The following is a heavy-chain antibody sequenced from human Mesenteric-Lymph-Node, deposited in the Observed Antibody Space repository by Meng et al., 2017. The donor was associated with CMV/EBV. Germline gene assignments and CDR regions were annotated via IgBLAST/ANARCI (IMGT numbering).Heavy chain of an antibody. J-gene: IGHJ2*01. CDR3: AKGGGYTPYCYFDV. CDR2: IYGGGTNT. V-gene: IGHV3-23*03. D-gene: IGHD6-13*01. CDR1: GFAFNIYA. Sequence: GGSLRLSCAASGFAFNIYAMGWVRQAPGKGLEWVSVIYGGGTNTYYGDSVKGRFTISRDNSKNTLYLQMNSLRAEDTAVYYCAKGGGYTPYCYFDVWGRGTLVTVSS.